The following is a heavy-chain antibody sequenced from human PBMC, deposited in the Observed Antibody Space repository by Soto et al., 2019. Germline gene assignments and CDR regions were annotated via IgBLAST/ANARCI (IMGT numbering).Heavy chain of an antibody. Sequence: GGSLRLSCAASGFTFSNAWMNWVRQAPGKGLEWVGRIKSKTDGGTTDYAAPVKGRFTISRDDSKNTLYLQMNSLKTEDTAVYYCTSLGSRRGFLEWLLSPSIDYWGQGTLVTVSS. CDR1: GFTFSNAW. J-gene: IGHJ4*02. CDR2: IKSKTDGGTT. D-gene: IGHD3-3*01. V-gene: IGHV3-15*07. CDR3: TSLGSRRGFLEWLLSPSIDY.